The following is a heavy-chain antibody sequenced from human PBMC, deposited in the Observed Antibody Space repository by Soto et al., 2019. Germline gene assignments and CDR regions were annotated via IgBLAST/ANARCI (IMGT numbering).Heavy chain of an antibody. V-gene: IGHV4-31*03. CDR2: IYYSGST. Sequence: SETLSLTCTVSGCSISSGGYYWSWIRQHPGKGLEWIGYIYYSGSTYYNPSLKSRVTISVDTSKNQFSLKLSSVTAADTAVYYCARVKRDFYYYYYYKDVWGKGTTVTVSS. J-gene: IGHJ6*03. CDR3: ARVKRDFYYYYYYKDV. CDR1: GCSISSGGYY.